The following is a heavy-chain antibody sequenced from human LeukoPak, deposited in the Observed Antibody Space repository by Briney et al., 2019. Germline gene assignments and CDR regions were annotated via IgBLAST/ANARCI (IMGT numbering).Heavy chain of an antibody. V-gene: IGHV4-59*07. Sequence: SDTLSLTCTVSGGSISSHYWSWLRQPPGKGLEWIGYIYYSGSTNYNPSLKSRVTISVDTSKNQFSLKLSSVTAADTAVYYCARRWADYWGQGTLVTVSS. CDR1: GGSISSHY. D-gene: IGHD4-23*01. CDR2: IYYSGST. CDR3: ARRWADY. J-gene: IGHJ4*02.